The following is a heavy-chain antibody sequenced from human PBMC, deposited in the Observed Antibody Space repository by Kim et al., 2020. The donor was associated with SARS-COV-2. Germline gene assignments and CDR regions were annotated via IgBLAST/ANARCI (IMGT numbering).Heavy chain of an antibody. D-gene: IGHD6-13*01. CDR3: AKKAAAPDKHFDY. V-gene: IGHV3-23*01. Sequence: GGSLRLSCAASGFTFSSYAMRWVRQAPGKGLEWVSTISGTGGGTYYADSVKGRFTISRDNSKNTLYLQMNSLRAEDTAVYYCAKKAAAPDKHFDYWGQGTLVTVSS. CDR2: ISGTGGGT. J-gene: IGHJ4*02. CDR1: GFTFSSYA.